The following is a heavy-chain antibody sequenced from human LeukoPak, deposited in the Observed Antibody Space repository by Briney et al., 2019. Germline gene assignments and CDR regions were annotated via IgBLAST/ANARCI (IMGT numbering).Heavy chain of an antibody. CDR2: TSGDGGTT. CDR1: GFKFADYA. J-gene: IGHJ2*01. Sequence: GGSLRLSCAASGFKFADYAMHWVRQIPGGGLEWVSLTSGDGGTTYFADSVKGRFTISRDNSKNSLYLQMNSLRTEDTAFYYCAKDMVWGWFFDLWGRGTLVTVSS. V-gene: IGHV3-43*02. CDR3: AKDMVWGWFFDL. D-gene: IGHD7-27*01.